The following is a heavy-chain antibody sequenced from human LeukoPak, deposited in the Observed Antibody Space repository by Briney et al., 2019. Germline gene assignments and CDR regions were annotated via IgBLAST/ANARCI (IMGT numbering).Heavy chain of an antibody. J-gene: IGHJ6*02. D-gene: IGHD3-9*01. Sequence: PGGSLRLSCAASGFTFSSYAMHWLRQAPGKGLEYVSAISSNGGSTYYANSVKGRFTISRDNSKNTLYLQMGSLRAEDMAVYYCARDLYDILTGYYPEYYYYYGMDVWGQGTTVTVSS. CDR1: GFTFSSYA. V-gene: IGHV3-64*01. CDR2: ISSNGGST. CDR3: ARDLYDILTGYYPEYYYYYGMDV.